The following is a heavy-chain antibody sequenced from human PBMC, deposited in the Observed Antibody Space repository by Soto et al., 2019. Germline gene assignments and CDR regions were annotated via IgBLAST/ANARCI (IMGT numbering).Heavy chain of an antibody. D-gene: IGHD4-17*01. J-gene: IGHJ4*02. Sequence: PSGTMSLTCRVSGDSICIYYWGWVRQSPRKGLEWIGHVYNTGRTKYNPSLESRVTISLDMSNNQFSLQLTSVTAADTAVYYCARDDTTGLLDFWGQGTLVTSPQ. CDR3: ARDDTTGLLDF. CDR2: VYNTGRT. CDR1: GDSICIYY. V-gene: IGHV4-59*01.